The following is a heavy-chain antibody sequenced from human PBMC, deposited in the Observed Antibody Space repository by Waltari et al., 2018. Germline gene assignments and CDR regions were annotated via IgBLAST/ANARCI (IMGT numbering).Heavy chain of an antibody. V-gene: IGHV4-38-2*01. CDR1: GYSISSGYY. CDR3: ASFEYSSSSVDY. CDR2: IYHSGST. D-gene: IGHD6-6*01. J-gene: IGHJ4*02. Sequence: LVKPSETLSLTCAVSGYSISSGYYWGWIRQPPGKGLEWIGSIYHSGSTYYNPSLKSRVTISVDTSKNQFSLKLSSVTAADTAVYYCASFEYSSSSVDYWGQGTLVTVSS.